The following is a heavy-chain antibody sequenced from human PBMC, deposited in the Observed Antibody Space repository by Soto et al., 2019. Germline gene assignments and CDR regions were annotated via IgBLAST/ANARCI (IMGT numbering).Heavy chain of an antibody. Sequence: ASVKVSCKASGYTFTSYGISWVRQAPGQGLEWMGWISAYNGNTNYAQKLQGRVTMTTDTSTSTAYMELRSLRSDDTAVYYCARDPASPVDCGGDCYSGPFDYWGQGTLVTVSS. V-gene: IGHV1-18*01. CDR2: ISAYNGNT. CDR3: ARDPASPVDCGGDCYSGPFDY. D-gene: IGHD2-21*02. CDR1: GYTFTSYG. J-gene: IGHJ4*02.